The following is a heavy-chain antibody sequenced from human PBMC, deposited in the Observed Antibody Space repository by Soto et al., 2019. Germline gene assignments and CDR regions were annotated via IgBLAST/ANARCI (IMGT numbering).Heavy chain of an antibody. CDR1: GFTFSSYT. CDR2: ITSSGGTT. Sequence: EVQLLESGGGLVPPGGSLRLSCAASGFTFSSYTMNWVRQAPGKGLEWVSAITSSGGTTYYADSVKGRFTVSRDNSENTLYLQMNSLRAEDTAENYCANDRGGRAIFGVIIIDGMDDWGQGTKVTVSS. J-gene: IGHJ6*02. D-gene: IGHD3-3*01. CDR3: ANDRGGRAIFGVIIIDGMDD. V-gene: IGHV3-23*01.